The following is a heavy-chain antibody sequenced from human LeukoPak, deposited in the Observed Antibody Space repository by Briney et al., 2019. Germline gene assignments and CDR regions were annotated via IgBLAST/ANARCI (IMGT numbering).Heavy chain of an antibody. V-gene: IGHV1-2*02. D-gene: IGHD3-10*01. J-gene: IGHJ4*02. CDR2: INPNSGGT. CDR3: ARFKYYYGSGIDY. Sequence: ASVKVSCKASGYTFTSYYMHWVRQAPGQGLEWMGWINPNSGGTNYAQKFQGRVTMTRDTSISTAYMELSRLRSDDTAVYYCARFKYYYGSGIDYWGQGTLVTVSS. CDR1: GYTFTSYY.